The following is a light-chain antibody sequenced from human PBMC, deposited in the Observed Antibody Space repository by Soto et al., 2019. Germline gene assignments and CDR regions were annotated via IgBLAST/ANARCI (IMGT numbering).Light chain of an antibody. V-gene: IGKV2D-29*02. J-gene: IGKJ5*01. Sequence: DVVMTQTPRSRSVAGGHPASISCKSSQSLLHITGETFLFWYLQKPGQSPQLLIYEVSTRVSGVPDRFSGSGSGTDFTLEISRVETDDVGIYYCMQSTQLPPTFGQGTRLEIK. CDR1: QSLLHITGETF. CDR3: MQSTQLPPT. CDR2: EVS.